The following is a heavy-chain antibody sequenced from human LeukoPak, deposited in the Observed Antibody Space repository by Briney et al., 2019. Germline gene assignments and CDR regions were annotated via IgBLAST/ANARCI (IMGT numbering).Heavy chain of an antibody. CDR1: GFTFSSYG. D-gene: IGHD5-24*01. J-gene: IGHJ4*02. CDR3: AKFRDAYNWFDY. CDR2: ISYDGSNK. Sequence: PGGSLRLSCAASGFTFSSYGMHWVRQAPGKGLEWVAVISYDGSNKYYADSVKGRFTISRDNSKNTLYLQMNSLRAEDTAVYYCAKFRDAYNWFDYWGQGTLVTVSS. V-gene: IGHV3-30*18.